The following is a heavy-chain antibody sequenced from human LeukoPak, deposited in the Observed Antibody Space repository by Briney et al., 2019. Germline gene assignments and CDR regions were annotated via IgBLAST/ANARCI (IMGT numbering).Heavy chain of an antibody. CDR2: INPNSGGT. J-gene: IGHJ6*02. CDR1: GYTFNGYY. CDR3: AKPLWYQLLQGYYGLDV. V-gene: IGHV1-2*02. D-gene: IGHD2-2*01. Sequence: VASVKVSCKASGYTFNGYYMHWVRQAPGQGLEWMGWINPNSGGTSYAQKFQGRVTMTTDTSISTAYMEVSRLESDDTAVYYCAKPLWYQLLQGYYGLDVWGQGTTVTVSS.